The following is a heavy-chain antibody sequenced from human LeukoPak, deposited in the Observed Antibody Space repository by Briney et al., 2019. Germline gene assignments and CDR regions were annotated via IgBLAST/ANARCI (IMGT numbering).Heavy chain of an antibody. V-gene: IGHV4-39*07. D-gene: IGHD5-18*01. CDR1: GGSLSSSSYY. J-gene: IGHJ6*03. Sequence: SETLSLTCTVSGGSLSSSSYYWGWIRQPPGKGLEWIGSIYYSGSTYYNPSLKSRVTISVDTSKNQFSLKLSSVTAADTAVYYCASGRDTAMDYYYYYMDVWGKGTTVTVSS. CDR2: IYYSGST. CDR3: ASGRDTAMDYYYYYMDV.